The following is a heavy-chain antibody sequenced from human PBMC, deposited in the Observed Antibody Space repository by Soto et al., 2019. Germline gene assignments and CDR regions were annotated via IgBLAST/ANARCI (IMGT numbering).Heavy chain of an antibody. CDR1: GFTVRTYG. CDR2: ISRDGGTK. J-gene: IGHJ4*02. Sequence: PGGSLRLSWAVSGFTVRTYGMHGVRQAPGKGLEWVAVISRDGGTKYYADSVKGRFTISRDNSRNTLFLEMNSLRGDDMAVYYCTGEVASGYWGQGTLVTVSS. D-gene: IGHD2-8*02. CDR3: TGEVASGY. V-gene: IGHV3-30*03.